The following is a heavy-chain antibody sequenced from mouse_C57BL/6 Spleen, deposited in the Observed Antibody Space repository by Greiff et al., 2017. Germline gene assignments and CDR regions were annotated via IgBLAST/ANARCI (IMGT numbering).Heavy chain of an antibody. CDR3: ARSLGRGFAD. Sequence: QVQLQQPGAELVRPGSSVKLSCKASGYTFTSYWMDWVKQRPGQGLEWIGNIYPSDSETHYNQKFKDKATLTVDKSSSSAYMQLSSLTSEDSAVYYCARSLGRGFADWGQGTLVTVSA. CDR1: GYTFTSYW. V-gene: IGHV1-61*01. D-gene: IGHD4-1*01. CDR2: IYPSDSET. J-gene: IGHJ3*01.